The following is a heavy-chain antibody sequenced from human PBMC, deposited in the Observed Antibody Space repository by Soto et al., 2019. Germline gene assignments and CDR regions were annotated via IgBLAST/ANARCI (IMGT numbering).Heavy chain of an antibody. CDR1: GGTFSRYA. D-gene: IGHD2-21*01. V-gene: IGHV1-69*06. Sequence: QVQLVQSGAEVKKPGSSVKVSCKASGGTFSRYAISWVRQAPGQGLEWMGGIIPIFGTANYAQKFQGRVTITADKSTSKAYMELSSLRSEDTAVYYCARGRLRFRWGGSGVWGQGTTGTVSS. CDR3: ARGRLRFRWGGSGV. J-gene: IGHJ6*02. CDR2: IIPIFGTA.